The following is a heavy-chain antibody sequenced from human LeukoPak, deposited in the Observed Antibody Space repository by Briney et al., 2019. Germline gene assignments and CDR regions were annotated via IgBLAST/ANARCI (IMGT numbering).Heavy chain of an antibody. V-gene: IGHV3-7*01. CDR1: GFTFSSYW. CDR3: ARSPPTGVETAMARVY. CDR2: VKQDGSEK. J-gene: IGHJ4*02. D-gene: IGHD5-18*01. Sequence: QPGGSLRLSCAASGFTFSSYWMSWVRQAPGKGLEWVANVKQDGSEKYYVDSVKGRFTISRDNAKNSLYLQMNSLRAEDTAVYYCARSPPTGVETAMARVYWGQGTLVTVSS.